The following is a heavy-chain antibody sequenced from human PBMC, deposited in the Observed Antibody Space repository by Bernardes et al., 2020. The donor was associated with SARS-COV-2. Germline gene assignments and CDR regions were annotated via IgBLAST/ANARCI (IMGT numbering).Heavy chain of an antibody. J-gene: IGHJ5*02. CDR2: ISGSGGST. CDR1: GFTFGSYS. CDR3: AILGGYYYESSGSAAS. V-gene: IGHV3-23*01. Sequence: GGALRLSCAASGFTFGSYSMSWVRQAPGKGLEWVSSISGSGGSTYYADSVKGRFTISRDNSKNTLFLQMKSLRAEDTALYYCAILGGYYYESSGSAASWGQETLVTVSS. D-gene: IGHD3-22*01.